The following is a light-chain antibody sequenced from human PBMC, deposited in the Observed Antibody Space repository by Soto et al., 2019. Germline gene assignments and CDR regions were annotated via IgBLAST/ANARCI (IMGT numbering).Light chain of an antibody. CDR1: QDISNY. V-gene: IGKV1-33*01. J-gene: IGKJ5*01. Sequence: DIQMTQSPSSLSASVGDRVTITFQASQDISNYLNWYQQKVGRAPKLLIYDASNLETGVPSRFSGSGSGTEFTLTISSLQPDDFATYYCQQYNTFWTFGPGTRLETK. CDR2: DAS. CDR3: QQYNTFWT.